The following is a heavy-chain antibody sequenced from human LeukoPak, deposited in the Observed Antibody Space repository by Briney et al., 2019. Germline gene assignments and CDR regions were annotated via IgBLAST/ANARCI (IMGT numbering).Heavy chain of an antibody. Sequence: PSETLSLTCAVYGGSFSDYYWSWIRQPPGKGLEWIGEINHSGSTNYNPSLKSRVTISVDTSKNQFSLKLSSVTAADTAVYYCARDPRGFDPWGQGTLVTVSS. J-gene: IGHJ5*02. V-gene: IGHV4-34*01. CDR1: GGSFSDYY. CDR3: ARDPRGFDP. CDR2: INHSGST.